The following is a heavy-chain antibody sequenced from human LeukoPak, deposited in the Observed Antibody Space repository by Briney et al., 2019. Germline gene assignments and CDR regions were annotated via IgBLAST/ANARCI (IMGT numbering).Heavy chain of an antibody. CDR2: IRESGGST. Sequence: GGSLRLSCVASGFTFSSYAMSWVRQAPGKGLEWVSAIRESGGSTHYADSVKGRFTISRDNSKNTLYLQMNSLRAEDTAVYYCAKDSLADIDYWGQGTLVTVSS. CDR3: AKDSLADIDY. CDR1: GFTFSSYA. V-gene: IGHV3-23*01. D-gene: IGHD3-16*01. J-gene: IGHJ4*02.